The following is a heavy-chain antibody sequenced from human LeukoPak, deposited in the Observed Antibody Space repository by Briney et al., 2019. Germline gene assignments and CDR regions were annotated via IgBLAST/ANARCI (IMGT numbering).Heavy chain of an antibody. CDR3: ARSYSYGFPSDY. D-gene: IGHD5-18*01. J-gene: IGHJ4*02. CDR2: FYSGGST. Sequence: GGSLRLSCAASGITVSSNYMSWVRQAPGKGLDWVSLFYSGGSTDYADYVKGRFTISRDNSKNTLYLQMNSLRAEDTAVYYCARSYSYGFPSDYWGQGTLVTVSS. CDR1: GITVSSNY. V-gene: IGHV3-66*01.